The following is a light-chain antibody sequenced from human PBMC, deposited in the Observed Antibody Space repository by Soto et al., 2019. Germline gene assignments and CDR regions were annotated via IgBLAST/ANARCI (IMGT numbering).Light chain of an antibody. Sequence: EVVVPQSPATLSVSLGGRATLSCRASQSVRTNLAWYQQKPGQAPRLLIYAASTRATGIPARFSGSGSGTDFTLTITSLQSEDFAVYYCQQYNNWPPLTFGGGTKVEIK. CDR2: AAS. CDR1: QSVRTN. J-gene: IGKJ4*01. V-gene: IGKV3-15*01. CDR3: QQYNNWPPLT.